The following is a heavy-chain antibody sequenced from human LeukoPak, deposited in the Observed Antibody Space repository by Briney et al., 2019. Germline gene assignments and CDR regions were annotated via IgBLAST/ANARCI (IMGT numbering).Heavy chain of an antibody. Sequence: PSETLSLTCAVYGGSFSGYYWSWIRQPPGKGLEWIGEINHSGSTNYNPSLKSRVTISVDTSKNQFSLKLSSVTAADTAVYYCARPRGRYCSSTSCHSSNNWFDPWGQGTLATVSS. CDR2: INHSGST. CDR1: GGSFSGYY. CDR3: ARPRGRYCSSTSCHSSNNWFDP. J-gene: IGHJ5*02. D-gene: IGHD2-2*01. V-gene: IGHV4-34*01.